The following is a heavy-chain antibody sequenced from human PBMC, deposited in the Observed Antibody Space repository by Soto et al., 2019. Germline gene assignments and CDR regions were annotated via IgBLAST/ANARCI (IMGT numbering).Heavy chain of an antibody. V-gene: IGHV3-23*01. D-gene: IGHD3-10*01. CDR2: ISGSGDST. CDR3: AKGAWRGWGRYYNLDY. CDR1: GFTFSSYA. Sequence: EVQLLESGGDLVQPGGSLRLSCAASGFTFSSYAMSWVRQAPGKGLEWVSTISGSGDSTYYADSVKSRFTFSRDNTKTSLYSPMNSLIAEDTAVYYCAKGAWRGWGRYYNLDYWGQGTLVTVSS. J-gene: IGHJ4*02.